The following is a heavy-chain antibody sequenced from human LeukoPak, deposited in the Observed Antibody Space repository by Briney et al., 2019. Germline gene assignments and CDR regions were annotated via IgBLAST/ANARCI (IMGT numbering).Heavy chain of an antibody. V-gene: IGHV4-39*01. J-gene: IGHJ6*02. CDR2: IYYSGNT. D-gene: IGHD3-3*01. CDR1: GGSISSTTYY. CDR3: AGDTIFGVPAYYYYGVDV. Sequence: SETLSLTCTVSGGSISSTTYYWGWIRQPPGKGLEWIGSIYYSGNTYYNPSLKRRVTISVDTSKNQFSLNLNSVTAADTAVYYCAGDTIFGVPAYYYYGVDVWGQGTTVTVSS.